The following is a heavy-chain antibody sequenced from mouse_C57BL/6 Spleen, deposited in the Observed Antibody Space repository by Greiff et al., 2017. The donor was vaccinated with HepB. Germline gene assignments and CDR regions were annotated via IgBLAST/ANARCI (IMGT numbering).Heavy chain of an antibody. V-gene: IGHV1-15*01. Sequence: QVQLKESGAELVRPGASVTLSCKASGYTFTDYEMHWVKQTPVHGLEWIGAIDPETGGTAYNQKFKGKAILTADKSSSTAYMELSSLTSEDSAVYYCTKNAMDYWGHGASVTVSS. CDR1: GYTFTDYE. CDR2: IDPETGGT. J-gene: IGHJ4*01. CDR3: TKNAMDY.